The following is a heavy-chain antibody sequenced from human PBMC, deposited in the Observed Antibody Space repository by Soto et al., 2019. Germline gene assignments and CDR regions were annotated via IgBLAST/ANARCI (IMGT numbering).Heavy chain of an antibody. D-gene: IGHD4-17*01. Sequence: SSETLSLTCTVSGGSISSYYWSWIRQPPGKGLEWIGYIYYSGSTNYNPSLKSRVTISVDTSKNQFSLKLSSVTAADTAVYYCARSGAYGDYFDYWGQGTLVTVSS. CDR2: IYYSGST. V-gene: IGHV4-59*01. J-gene: IGHJ4*02. CDR1: GGSISSYY. CDR3: ARSGAYGDYFDY.